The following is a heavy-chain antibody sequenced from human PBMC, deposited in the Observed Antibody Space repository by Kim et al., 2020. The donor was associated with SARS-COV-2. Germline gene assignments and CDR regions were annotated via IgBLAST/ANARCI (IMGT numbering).Heavy chain of an antibody. V-gene: IGHV3-21*01. J-gene: IGHJ6*02. Sequence: GGSLRLSCAASGFTFSSYSMNWVRQAPGKGLEWVSSISSSSSYIYYADSVKGRFTISRDNAKNSLYLQMNSLRAEDTAVYYCARDFLRDIVATITDRGGGMDVWGQGTTVTVSS. CDR2: ISSSSSYI. CDR1: GFTFSSYS. D-gene: IGHD5-12*01. CDR3: ARDFLRDIVATITDRGGGMDV.